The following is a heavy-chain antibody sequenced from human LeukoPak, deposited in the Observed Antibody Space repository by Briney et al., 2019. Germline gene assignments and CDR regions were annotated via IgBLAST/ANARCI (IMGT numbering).Heavy chain of an antibody. J-gene: IGHJ4*02. D-gene: IGHD6-19*01. V-gene: IGHV3-66*01. CDR1: GFNVKTNY. CDR3: ARLSIAVAGPIDY. CDR2: IYTGGWT. Sequence: GGSLRLSCAASGFNVKTNYMSWVRQAPGKGLEWVSVIYTGGWTTYADSVKGRFTTSRDSSQNTLYLDLNNLRVEDTAVYYCARLSIAVAGPIDYWGQGTLVTVSS.